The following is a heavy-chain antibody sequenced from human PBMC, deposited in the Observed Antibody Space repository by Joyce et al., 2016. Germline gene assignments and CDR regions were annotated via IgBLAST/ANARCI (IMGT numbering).Heavy chain of an antibody. J-gene: IGHJ5*01. CDR2: GIPMLGIG. Sequence: QVQLGQSGAEVKKPGSSVKVSCKPSGGTFTGFTVSWVRQAPRQGREWMGRGIPMLGIGNYAQKFQGRVTITADKSTSTAYMELHSLRSEDTAVYYCARDPPINMGRGFRVGNFSWFDSWGQGTLVTVSS. CDR1: GGTFTGFT. V-gene: IGHV1-69*08. D-gene: IGHD3-10*01. CDR3: ARDPPINMGRGFRVGNFSWFDS.